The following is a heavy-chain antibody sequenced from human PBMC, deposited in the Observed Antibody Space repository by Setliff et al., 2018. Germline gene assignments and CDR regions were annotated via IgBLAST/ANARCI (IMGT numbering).Heavy chain of an antibody. D-gene: IGHD2-15*01. J-gene: IGHJ6*02. CDR2: IISGGSHI. CDR1: GFTFSSYT. V-gene: IGHV3-21*01. Sequence: GESLKISCAGSGFTFSSYTMNWVRQAPGKGLEWVSSIISGGSHIYYADSVKGRFTSSRDNAKNSLYLQMNSLRADDTAVYYCTRDYGFCSGGSCSYYGMDVWGQGTTVTVSS. CDR3: TRDYGFCSGGSCSYYGMDV.